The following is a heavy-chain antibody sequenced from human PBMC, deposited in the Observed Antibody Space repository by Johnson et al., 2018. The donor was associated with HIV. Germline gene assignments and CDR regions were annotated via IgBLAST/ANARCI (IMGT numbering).Heavy chain of an antibody. CDR2: ISSSGNSI. V-gene: IGHV3-11*04. D-gene: IGHD4-17*01. CDR1: GFTFSDYD. Sequence: QVQLVESGGGLVKPGGSLRLSCAASGFTFSDYDMSWMRQAPGKGLEWISHISSSGNSIFYADSVKGRFTISRDNAKKLLYIQMSGLTGEDTATYYCARESTPWGGDYVGYSFDLWGQGTTVTVTS. J-gene: IGHJ3*01. CDR3: ARESTPWGGDYVGYSFDL.